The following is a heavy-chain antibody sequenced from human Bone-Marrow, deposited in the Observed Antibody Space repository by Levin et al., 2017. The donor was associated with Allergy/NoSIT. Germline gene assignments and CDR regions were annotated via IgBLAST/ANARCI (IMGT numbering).Heavy chain of an antibody. V-gene: IGHV3-15*01. J-gene: IGHJ4*02. CDR2: IKRKSDGGTT. D-gene: IGHD4-23*01. CDR1: GFTVTNAW. CDR3: ATDDYGGN. Sequence: PSQTLSLTCAASGFTVTNAWMHWVRQAPGKGLEWVGRIKRKSDGGTTAYAPPVRGRFTISTDDSENTVSLQMGNLKTDDTAVYYCATDDYGGNWGQGTLVTVSS.